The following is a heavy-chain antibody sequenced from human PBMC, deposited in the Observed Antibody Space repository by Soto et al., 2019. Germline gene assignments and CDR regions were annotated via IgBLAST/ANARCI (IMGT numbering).Heavy chain of an antibody. CDR3: ARPISSSWFDP. D-gene: IGHD6-13*01. Sequence: QVQLQESGPGLVKPSETLSLTCTVSGGSISSYYWSWIRQPPGKGLEWIGYIYYSGSTNYNPSLKSRVTISVDTSKNQFSLKLSSVTAADTAVYYCARPISSSWFDPWGQGTLVTVSS. J-gene: IGHJ5*02. V-gene: IGHV4-59*01. CDR2: IYYSGST. CDR1: GGSISSYY.